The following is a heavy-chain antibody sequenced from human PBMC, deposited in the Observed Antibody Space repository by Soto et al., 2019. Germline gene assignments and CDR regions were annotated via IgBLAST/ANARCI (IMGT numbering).Heavy chain of an antibody. CDR2: ISAYNGNT. J-gene: IGHJ6*02. CDR1: GYTFTSYG. D-gene: IGHD6-13*01. Sequence: GASVKVSCKASGYTFTSYGISWVRQAPGQGLEWMGWISAYNGNTNYAQKLQGRVTMTTDTSTSTAYVELRSLRSDDTAVYYCASGGIAAAGYYYYGMDVWGQGTTVTVSS. V-gene: IGHV1-18*01. CDR3: ASGGIAAAGYYYYGMDV.